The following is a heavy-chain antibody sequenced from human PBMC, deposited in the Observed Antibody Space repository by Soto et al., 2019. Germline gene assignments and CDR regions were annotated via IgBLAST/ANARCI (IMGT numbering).Heavy chain of an antibody. CDR3: ARTGSSGGPYYYYGMDV. J-gene: IGHJ6*02. Sequence: SGATLVNPTQTLTLTCTFSGFSLSTSGMCVSWIRQPPGKALEWLALIDWDDDKYYSTSLKTRLTISKDTSKNQVVLTMTNMDPVDTATYYCARTGSSGGPYYYYGMDVWGQGTTVTVSS. V-gene: IGHV2-70*01. CDR2: IDWDDDK. CDR1: GFSLSTSGMC. D-gene: IGHD6-19*01.